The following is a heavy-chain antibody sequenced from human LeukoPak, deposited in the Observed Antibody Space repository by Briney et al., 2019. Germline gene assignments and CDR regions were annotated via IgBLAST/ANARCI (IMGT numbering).Heavy chain of an antibody. Sequence: KRGESLKLSCKGSGYSFTSYWIGWVRPMPGKGLEWMGIIYPGDSDTRYSPSFQGQVTISADNSISTAYLQWSSLTASDTAMYYCARLSPPGRIWFAPWGQGTLVTVSA. D-gene: IGHD2-15*01. CDR1: GYSFTSYW. J-gene: IGHJ5*02. CDR3: ARLSPPGRIWFAP. CDR2: IYPGDSDT. V-gene: IGHV5-51*01.